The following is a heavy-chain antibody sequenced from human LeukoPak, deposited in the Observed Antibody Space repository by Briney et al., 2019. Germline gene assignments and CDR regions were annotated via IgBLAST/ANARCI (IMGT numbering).Heavy chain of an antibody. V-gene: IGHV3-21*01. D-gene: IGHD1-14*01. Sequence: GGSLRLSCAASGFTFSTYSMNWVRQAPGQGLEWGSSISSSSTYIYYADSVKGRFTISRDNSKNSLYLQMNNLRAEDTAVYYCARWDRFHGVWGQGTLVAVSS. CDR2: ISSSSTYI. J-gene: IGHJ4*02. CDR1: GFTFSTYS. CDR3: ARWDRFHGV.